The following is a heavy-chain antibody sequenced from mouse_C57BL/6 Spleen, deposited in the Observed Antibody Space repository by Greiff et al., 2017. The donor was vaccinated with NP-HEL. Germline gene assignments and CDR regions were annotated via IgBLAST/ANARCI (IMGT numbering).Heavy chain of an antibody. CDR3: ARDYDDYAMDY. CDR2: IYPGDGDT. D-gene: IGHD2-4*01. Sequence: QVQLQQSGPELVKPGASVKLSCKASGYAFSSSWMNWVKQRPGKGLEWIGRIYPGDGDTNYNGKFKGKATLTADKSSSTAYMQLSSLTSEDSAVYFCARDYDDYAMDYWGQGTSVTVSS. J-gene: IGHJ4*01. V-gene: IGHV1-82*01. CDR1: GYAFSSSW.